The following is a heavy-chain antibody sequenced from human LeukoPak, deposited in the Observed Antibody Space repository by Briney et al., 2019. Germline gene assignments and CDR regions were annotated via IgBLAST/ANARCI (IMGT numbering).Heavy chain of an antibody. D-gene: IGHD1-1*01. J-gene: IGHJ4*02. CDR1: GFTFSSYW. Sequence: GGSLRLSCAASGFTFSSYWMHWVRHAPGKGLVWVSRINSDGSSTNYADSVKGRFTISRDNAKNSLYLQMNSLRAEDSAVYYCARNAGGIDYWGQGTLVTVSS. CDR3: ARNAGGIDY. V-gene: IGHV3-74*01. CDR2: INSDGSST.